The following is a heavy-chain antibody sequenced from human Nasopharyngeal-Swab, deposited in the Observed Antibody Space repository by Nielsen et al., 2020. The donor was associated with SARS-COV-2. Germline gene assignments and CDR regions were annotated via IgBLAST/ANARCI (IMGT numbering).Heavy chain of an antibody. CDR2: ISGSGGST. CDR3: AKGEAYSSSWYLPWNFDY. CDR1: GFTFSSYA. D-gene: IGHD6-13*01. J-gene: IGHJ4*02. V-gene: IGHV3-23*01. Sequence: GESLKISCAASGFTFSSYAMSWVRQAPGKGPEWVSAISGSGGSTYYADSVKGRITISRDNSKNTLYLQMNSLRAEDTAVYYCAKGEAYSSSWYLPWNFDYWGQGTLVTVSS.